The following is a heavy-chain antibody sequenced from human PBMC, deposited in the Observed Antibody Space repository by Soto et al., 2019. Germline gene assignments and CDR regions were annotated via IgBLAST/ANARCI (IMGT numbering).Heavy chain of an antibody. CDR3: ARGYCSSTSCYLLPRGGRPFDY. V-gene: IGHV6-1*01. Sequence: SLTLSLTCAISGDSVSSNSAAWNWIRQSPSRGLEWLGRTYYRSKWYNDYAVSVKSRITINPDTSKNQFSLQLNSVTPEATAVYYCARGYCSSTSCYLLPRGGRPFDYWGQGTLVTVSS. J-gene: IGHJ4*02. D-gene: IGHD2-2*01. CDR1: GDSVSSNSAA. CDR2: TYYRSKWYN.